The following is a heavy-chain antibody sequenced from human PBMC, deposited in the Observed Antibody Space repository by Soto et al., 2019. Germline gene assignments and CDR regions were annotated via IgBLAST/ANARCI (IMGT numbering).Heavy chain of an antibody. CDR1: GGSISSGGYY. Sequence: QVQLQESGPGLVKPSQTLSLTYTVSGGSISSGGYYWSWIRQHPGKGLEWIGYIYYSGSTYYNPYLKSRVTISLDTSKNQFSLKLSSVTAADTAVYYCARAIGNSGYDYGYYYYYMDVWGKGTTVTVSS. D-gene: IGHD5-12*01. J-gene: IGHJ6*03. V-gene: IGHV4-31*03. CDR2: IYYSGST. CDR3: ARAIGNSGYDYGYYYYYMDV.